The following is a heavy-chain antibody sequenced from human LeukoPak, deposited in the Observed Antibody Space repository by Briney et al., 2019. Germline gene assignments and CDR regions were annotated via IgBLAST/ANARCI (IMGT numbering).Heavy chain of an antibody. CDR1: GYTFTSYY. J-gene: IGHJ4*02. Sequence: GASVKVSCKASGYTFTSYYMHWVRQAPGQGLEWMGWINPNSGGTNYAQKFQGRVTMTRDTSISTAYMELSRLRSDDTAVYYCARDWYYYDSSGYPGDYWGQGTLVTVSS. CDR2: INPNSGGT. V-gene: IGHV1-2*02. CDR3: ARDWYYYDSSGYPGDY. D-gene: IGHD3-22*01.